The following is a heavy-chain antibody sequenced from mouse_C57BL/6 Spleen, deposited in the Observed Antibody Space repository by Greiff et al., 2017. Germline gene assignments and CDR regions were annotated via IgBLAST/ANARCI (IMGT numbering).Heavy chain of an antibody. J-gene: IGHJ4*01. CDR2: INPNYGTT. CDR1: GYSFTDYN. Sequence: VQLQQSGPELVKPGASVKISCKASGYSFTDYNMNWVKQSNGQSLEWIGVINPNYGTTSYNQKFKGKATLTVYQSSSTSYMQLNSLTSEDSAVYYCERSGYSNPYYARDYWGQGTSVTVSS. CDR3: ERSGYSNPYYARDY. V-gene: IGHV1-39*01. D-gene: IGHD2-5*01.